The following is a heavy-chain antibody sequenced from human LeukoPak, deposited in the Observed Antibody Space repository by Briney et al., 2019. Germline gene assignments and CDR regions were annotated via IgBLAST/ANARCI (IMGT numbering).Heavy chain of an antibody. Sequence: SVKVSCKASGGTFSSYAISWVRQAPGQGLEWMGGIIPIFDTANYAQKFQGRVTITADESTSTAYMELSRLRSEDTAVYYCATHDILAGCLDYWGQGAQVTVSS. D-gene: IGHD3-9*01. CDR3: ATHDILAGCLDY. J-gene: IGHJ4*02. CDR2: IIPIFDTA. CDR1: GGTFSSYA. V-gene: IGHV1-69*13.